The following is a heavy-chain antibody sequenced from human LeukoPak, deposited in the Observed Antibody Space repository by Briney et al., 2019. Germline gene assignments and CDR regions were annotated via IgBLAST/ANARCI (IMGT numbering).Heavy chain of an antibody. Sequence: ASVKVSCKASGYTFTSYGISWVRQAPGQGHEWMGWISAYNGNTNYAQKLQGRVTMTTDTSTSTAYMELRSLRSDDTAVYYCARGAKITGTTGWFDPWGQGTLVTVSS. V-gene: IGHV1-18*01. CDR2: ISAYNGNT. CDR1: GYTFTSYG. CDR3: ARGAKITGTTGWFDP. D-gene: IGHD1-7*01. J-gene: IGHJ5*02.